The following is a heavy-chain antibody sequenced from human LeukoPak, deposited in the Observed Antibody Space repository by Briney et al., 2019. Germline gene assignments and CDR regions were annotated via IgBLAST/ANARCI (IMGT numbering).Heavy chain of an antibody. V-gene: IGHV4-34*01. Sequence: SETLFLTCAVYGGSFSGYYWSWIRQPPGKGLEWIGEINHSGSTNYNPSLKSRVTISVDTSKNQFSLKLSSVTAADTAVYYCARGPRGYYATGWFDPWGQGTLVTVSS. D-gene: IGHD3-3*01. CDR1: GGSFSGYY. CDR2: INHSGST. J-gene: IGHJ5*02. CDR3: ARGPRGYYATGWFDP.